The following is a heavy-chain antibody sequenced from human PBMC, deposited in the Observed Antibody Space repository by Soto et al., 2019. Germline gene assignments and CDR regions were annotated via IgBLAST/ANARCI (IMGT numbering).Heavy chain of an antibody. Sequence: SETLSLTCAVSGGSISSSNWWSWVRQPPGKGLEWIGEIYHSRSTNYNPSLKSRVTISVDKSKNQFSLKLSSVTAADTAVYYCARDLEFYYDSSGYSPGQYGMDVWGQGTTVT. V-gene: IGHV4-4*02. CDR1: GGSISSSNW. D-gene: IGHD3-22*01. CDR3: ARDLEFYYDSSGYSPGQYGMDV. CDR2: IYHSRST. J-gene: IGHJ6*02.